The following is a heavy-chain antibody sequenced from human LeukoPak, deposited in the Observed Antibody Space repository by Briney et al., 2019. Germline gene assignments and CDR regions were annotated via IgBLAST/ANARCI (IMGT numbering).Heavy chain of an antibody. V-gene: IGHV4-61*02. J-gene: IGHJ4*02. D-gene: IGHD3-10*01. Sequence: SQTLSLTCTVSGGSISSGSYYWSWIRQPAGKGLEWIGRIYTSGSTNYNPSLKSRVTISVDTSKNQFSLKLSSVTAADTAVYYCARHGVFGEVDYWGQGTLVTVSS. CDR3: ARHGVFGEVDY. CDR1: GGSISSGSYY. CDR2: IYTSGST.